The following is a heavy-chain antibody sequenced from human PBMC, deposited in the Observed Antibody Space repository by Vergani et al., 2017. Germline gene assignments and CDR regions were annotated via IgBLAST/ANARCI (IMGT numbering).Heavy chain of an antibody. CDR3: ARDRGYYGDFDY. D-gene: IGHD4-17*01. V-gene: IGHV3-30*01. CDR2: ISYDGSNK. Sequence: QVQLVESGGGVVQPGRSLRLSCAASGFTFSSYAMHWVRQAPGKGLEWVAVISYDGSNKYYADSVKGRFTISRDNSKNTLYLQMNSLRAEDTAVYYCARDRGYYGDFDYWGQGTLVTVSS. J-gene: IGHJ4*02. CDR1: GFTFSSYA.